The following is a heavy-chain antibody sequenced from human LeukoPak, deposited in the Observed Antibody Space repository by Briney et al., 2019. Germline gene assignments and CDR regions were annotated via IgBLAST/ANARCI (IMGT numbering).Heavy chain of an antibody. Sequence: ASVKVSCKASGYTFTGYYMHWVRQAPGQGLEWMGWINPNSGGTNYAQKFQGRVTMTRDASISTAYMELSRLRSDDTAVYYCARALIHEYNWNVIIYYYYYMDVWGKGTTVTVSS. V-gene: IGHV1-2*02. D-gene: IGHD1-1*01. CDR2: INPNSGGT. J-gene: IGHJ6*03. CDR3: ARALIHEYNWNVIIYYYYYMDV. CDR1: GYTFTGYY.